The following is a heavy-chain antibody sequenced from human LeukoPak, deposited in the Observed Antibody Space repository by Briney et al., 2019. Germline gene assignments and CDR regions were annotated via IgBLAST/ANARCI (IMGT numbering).Heavy chain of an antibody. CDR2: INHSGST. V-gene: IGHV4-39*07. Sequence: SETLSLTCTVSGGSVSSNDYYWGWIRQPPGKGLGWIGEINHSGSTNYNPSLKSRVTISVDTSKNQFSLKLSSVTAADTAVYYCARYTAYTTRAFHVWGQGSMVTVSS. J-gene: IGHJ3*01. CDR1: GGSVSSNDYY. CDR3: ARYTAYTTRAFHV. D-gene: IGHD1-1*01.